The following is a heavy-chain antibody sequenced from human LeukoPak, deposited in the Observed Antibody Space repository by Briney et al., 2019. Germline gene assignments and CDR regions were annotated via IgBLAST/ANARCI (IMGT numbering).Heavy chain of an antibody. V-gene: IGHV3-11*04. Sequence: TGGSLRLSCAASGFTFSDYYMSWIRQAPGKGLEWVSYISSSGSTIYYADSVKGRFTISRDNAKHSLYLQMNSLRAEDTAVYYCARVRIPTVTTGVHYFDYWGQGTLVTVSS. D-gene: IGHD4-17*01. CDR3: ARVRIPTVTTGVHYFDY. J-gene: IGHJ4*02. CDR2: ISSSGSTI. CDR1: GFTFSDYY.